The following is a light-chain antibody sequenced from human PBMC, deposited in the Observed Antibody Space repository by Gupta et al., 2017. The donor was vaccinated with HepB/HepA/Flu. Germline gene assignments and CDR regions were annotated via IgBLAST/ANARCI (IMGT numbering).Light chain of an antibody. CDR3: MQALQTPYT. V-gene: IGKV2-28*01. Sequence: DIVMPHSPLSLPVTPGEPASISCRSSQSLLHSNGYNYLDWYLQKPGQSPQLLIYLGSNRASGVPDRFSGSGSGTDFTLKISRVEAEDVGVYYCMQALQTPYTFGQGTKLEIK. J-gene: IGKJ2*01. CDR1: QSLLHSNGYNY. CDR2: LGS.